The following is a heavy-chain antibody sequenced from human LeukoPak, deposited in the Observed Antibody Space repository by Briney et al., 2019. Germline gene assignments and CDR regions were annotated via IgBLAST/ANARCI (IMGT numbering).Heavy chain of an antibody. V-gene: IGHV3-33*01. CDR1: GFTFRTYG. CDR2: IWYDGSDK. D-gene: IGHD6-13*01. CDR3: AREGGQQLGSFDY. J-gene: IGHJ4*02. Sequence: PGGSLRLSCAASGFTFRTYGMHWVRQAPGQGVEWVAIIWYDGSDKYYADSVKGRFAISRDNSKNTLYLQMNSLQVEDTAVYYCAREGGQQLGSFDYWGQGTLVTVTS.